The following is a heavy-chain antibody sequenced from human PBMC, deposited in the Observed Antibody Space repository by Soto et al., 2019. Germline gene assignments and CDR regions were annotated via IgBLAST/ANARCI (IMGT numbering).Heavy chain of an antibody. J-gene: IGHJ4*02. CDR1: GFTFSTYE. CDR2: ISVSGNII. D-gene: IGHD2-2*01. Sequence: GGSLRLPCAASGFTFSTYELNWVRQAPGRGLEWISYISVSGNIIKSAESVKGRFTISRDNAENSLHLHMSNLRVDDTALYFCVRDTMRASAAASLDYWGQGTQVTVSS. CDR3: VRDTMRASAAASLDY. V-gene: IGHV3-48*03.